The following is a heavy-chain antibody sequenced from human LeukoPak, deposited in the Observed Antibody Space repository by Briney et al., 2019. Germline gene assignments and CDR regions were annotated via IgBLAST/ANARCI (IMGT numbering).Heavy chain of an antibody. CDR2: IIPTFDVA. D-gene: IGHD2-2*01. Sequence: ASVKVSCKASGDNFSSYVITWVRQAPGQGLEWMGRIIPTFDVANFAQIFKGRVTITADKSTNTAHLELSSLRSEDTAVYYCARDGGYCSSTSCHTDAFDIWGQGTMVTVSS. CDR3: ARDGGYCSSTSCHTDAFDI. J-gene: IGHJ3*02. V-gene: IGHV1-69*04. CDR1: GDNFSSYV.